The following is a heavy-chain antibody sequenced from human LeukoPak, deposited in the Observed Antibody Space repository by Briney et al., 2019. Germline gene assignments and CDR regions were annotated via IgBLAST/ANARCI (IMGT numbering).Heavy chain of an antibody. D-gene: IGHD6-6*01. CDR2: IYHSGST. CDR3: ARAAPSIAARVYDY. V-gene: IGHV4-30-2*01. Sequence: SETLSLTCTVSGGSISSGGYYWSWIRQPPGKGLEWIGYIYHSGSTYYNPSLKSRVTISVDRSKNQFSLKLSSVTAADTAVYYCARAAPSIAARVYDYWGQGTLVTVSS. J-gene: IGHJ4*02. CDR1: GGSISSGGYY.